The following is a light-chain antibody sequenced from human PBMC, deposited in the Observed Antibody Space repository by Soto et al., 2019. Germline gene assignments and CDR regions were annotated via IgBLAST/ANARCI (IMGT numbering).Light chain of an antibody. CDR3: QQYNNWPPA. CDR1: QSVSSN. V-gene: IGKV3-15*01. CDR2: DAS. J-gene: IGKJ3*01. Sequence: EIVMTQSPATLSVSPGERATLSCRASQSVSSNLAWYQQKPGQAPRLLIFDASTRTTGISARFSGSGSGTEITLTISSLQSEDFAFYHCQQYNNWPPAFGPGTKVDIK.